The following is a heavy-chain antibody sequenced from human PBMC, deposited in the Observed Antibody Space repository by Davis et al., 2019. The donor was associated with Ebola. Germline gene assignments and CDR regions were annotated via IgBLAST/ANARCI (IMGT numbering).Heavy chain of an antibody. CDR2: ISSYNGRT. CDR1: GYPFGNYV. V-gene: IGHV1-18*01. Sequence: ASVKVSCKASGYPFGNYVISWVRQAPGQGLEWMGWISSYNGRTNYAQNFQNRVTMTADTSTSTAYMELRSLRSDDTAMYFCARLASGISVTHFDYWGQGTLVTVSS. CDR3: ARLASGISVTHFDY. D-gene: IGHD6-19*01. J-gene: IGHJ4*02.